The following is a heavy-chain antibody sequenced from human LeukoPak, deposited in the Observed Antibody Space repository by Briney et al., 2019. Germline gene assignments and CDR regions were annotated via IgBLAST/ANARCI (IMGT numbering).Heavy chain of an antibody. J-gene: IGHJ3*02. D-gene: IGHD2-2*02. CDR1: GFTFSSYA. CDR2: IYSGGST. V-gene: IGHV3-66*02. CDR3: ARVCSSTSCYRGALGAFDI. Sequence: GGSLRLSCAASGFTFSSYAMSWVRQAPGKGLEWVSVIYSGGSTYYADSVKGRFTISRDNSKNTLYLQMNSLRAEDTAVYYCARVCSSTSCYRGALGAFDIWGQGTMVTVSS.